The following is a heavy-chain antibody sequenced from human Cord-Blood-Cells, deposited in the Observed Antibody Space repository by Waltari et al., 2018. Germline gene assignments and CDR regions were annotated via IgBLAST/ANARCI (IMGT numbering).Heavy chain of an antibody. D-gene: IGHD3-10*01. V-gene: IGHV4-34*01. CDR3: AREGSMVRGVITWFDP. J-gene: IGHJ5*02. Sequence: QVQLQQWGAGLLKPSETLSLTCAVYGGSFSGYYWSWIRQPPGKGLEWIGEINHSGSTNYSPSLKSRVTISVDTSKNQFSLKLSSVTAADTAVYYCAREGSMVRGVITWFDPWGQGTLVTVSS. CDR2: INHSGST. CDR1: GGSFSGYY.